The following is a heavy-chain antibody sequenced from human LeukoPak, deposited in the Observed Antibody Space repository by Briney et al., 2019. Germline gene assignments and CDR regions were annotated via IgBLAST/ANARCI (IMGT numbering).Heavy chain of an antibody. V-gene: IGHV4-38-2*02. CDR1: GYSISSGYY. CDR3: ARVHLVTVVTPRSYFDY. Sequence: PSETLSLTCTVSGYSISSGYYWGWIRQPPGKGLEWIGSIYHSGSTYYNPSLKSRVTISVDTSKNQFSLKLSSVTAADTAVYYCARVHLVTVVTPRSYFDYWGQGTLVTVSS. CDR2: IYHSGST. D-gene: IGHD4-23*01. J-gene: IGHJ4*02.